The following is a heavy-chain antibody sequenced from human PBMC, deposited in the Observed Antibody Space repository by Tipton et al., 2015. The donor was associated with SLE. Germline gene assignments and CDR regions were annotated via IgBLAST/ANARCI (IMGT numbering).Heavy chain of an antibody. V-gene: IGHV3-30*18. CDR1: GFTFSSYG. D-gene: IGHD3-3*01. CDR3: AKELRGYYDFWSGYSYYFDY. J-gene: IGHJ4*02. Sequence: SLRLSCAASGFTFSSYGMHWVRQAPGKGLEWVAVISYDGSNKYYADSVKGRFTISRDNSKNTLYLQMNSLRAEDTAVYYCAKELRGYYDFWSGYSYYFDYWGQGTLVTVSS. CDR2: ISYDGSNK.